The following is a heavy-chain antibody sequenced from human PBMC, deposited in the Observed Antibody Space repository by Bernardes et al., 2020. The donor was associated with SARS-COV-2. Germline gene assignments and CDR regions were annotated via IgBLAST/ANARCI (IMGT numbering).Heavy chain of an antibody. CDR3: ARYASSYPFDF. V-gene: IGHV1-2*02. CDR2: INPNSGGT. D-gene: IGHD3-22*01. CDR1: GNTFTTYY. J-gene: IGHJ4*02. Sequence: AAVKVSCTASGNTFTTYYMHWVRQAPGQGLEWMGWINPNSGGTNYAQKFQGRVTMTRDTSISTGYMELSGLTSDDSAVYYCARYASSYPFDFWGPGTSVTVSS.